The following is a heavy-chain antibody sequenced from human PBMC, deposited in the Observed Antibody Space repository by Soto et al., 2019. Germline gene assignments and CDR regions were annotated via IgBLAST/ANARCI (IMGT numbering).Heavy chain of an antibody. J-gene: IGHJ6*02. V-gene: IGHV4-4*07. Sequence: SETLSLSCTVSGGSISSYYWSWIRQPAGKGLEWIGRIYTSGSTNYNPSLKSRVTMSVDTSKNQFSLKLSSVTAADTAVYYCARAGITMVRGVSHYYGMDVWGQGTTVTVSS. CDR2: IYTSGST. D-gene: IGHD3-10*01. CDR3: ARAGITMVRGVSHYYGMDV. CDR1: GGSISSYY.